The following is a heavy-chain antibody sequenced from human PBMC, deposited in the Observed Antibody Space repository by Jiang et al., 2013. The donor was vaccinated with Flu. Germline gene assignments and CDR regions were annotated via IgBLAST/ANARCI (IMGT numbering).Heavy chain of an antibody. V-gene: IGHV6-1*01. CDR3: ARALYSSSAKNEGLDY. Sequence: RGLEWLGRTYYRSKWYNDYAVSVKSRITINPDTSKNQFSLQLNSVTPEDTAVYYCARALYSSSAKNEGLDYWGQGTLVTVSS. CDR2: TYYRSKWYN. J-gene: IGHJ4*02. D-gene: IGHD6-6*01.